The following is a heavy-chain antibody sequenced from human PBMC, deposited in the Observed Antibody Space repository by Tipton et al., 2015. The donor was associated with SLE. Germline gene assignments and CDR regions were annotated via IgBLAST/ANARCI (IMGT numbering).Heavy chain of an antibody. CDR3: ARDPPPVAARFDY. Sequence: TLSLTCTVSGYSISSGYYWAWIRQPPGKGLEWIASIYHSGSTLYNLSLKSRVTISVDTSKNQFSLKLSSVTAADTAVYYCARDPPPVAARFDYWGQGTLVTVSS. D-gene: IGHD6-6*01. CDR1: GYSISSGYY. CDR2: IYHSGST. J-gene: IGHJ4*02. V-gene: IGHV4-38-2*02.